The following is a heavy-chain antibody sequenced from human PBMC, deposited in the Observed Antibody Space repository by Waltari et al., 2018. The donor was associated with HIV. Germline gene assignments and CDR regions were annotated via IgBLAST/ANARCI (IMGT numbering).Heavy chain of an antibody. CDR2: INHSGST. CDR3: ARADCSGGSCPSNFDY. J-gene: IGHJ4*02. D-gene: IGHD2-15*01. V-gene: IGHV4-34*01. Sequence: QVQLQQWGAGLLKPSETLSLTCAVYGGSFSGYYWSWIRPPPGKGTEWIGEINHSGSTNYNPSLKSRVTISVDTSKNQFSLKLSSVTAADTAVYYCARADCSGGSCPSNFDYWGQGTLVTVSS. CDR1: GGSFSGYY.